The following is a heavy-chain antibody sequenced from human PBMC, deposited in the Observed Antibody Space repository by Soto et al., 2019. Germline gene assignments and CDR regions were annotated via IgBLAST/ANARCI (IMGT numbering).Heavy chain of an antibody. CDR3: ARRKDGYNYHYYYGMDV. Sequence: PGESLKISCQGSGYSFTSYWIGWVRQMPGKGLEWMGIIYPGDSDTRYSPSFQGQVTISADKSISTAYLQWSSLKASDTAMYYCARRKDGYNYHYYYGMDVWGQGTTVTVSS. CDR1: GYSFTSYW. J-gene: IGHJ6*02. D-gene: IGHD5-12*01. V-gene: IGHV5-51*01. CDR2: IYPGDSDT.